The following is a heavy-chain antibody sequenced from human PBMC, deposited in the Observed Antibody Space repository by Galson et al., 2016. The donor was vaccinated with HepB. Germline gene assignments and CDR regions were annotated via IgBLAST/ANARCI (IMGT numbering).Heavy chain of an antibody. V-gene: IGHV3-73*01. Sequence: SLRLSCAASGFAFSDYYMSWIRQASGKGPEWAGRIRSKANSYATAYVASVEGRFTISRDDSKKTAYLQMNSLKIEDTAVYYCARHGGEVRGYELFDDWGQGTLVTVSS. D-gene: IGHD5-12*01. CDR3: ARHGGEVRGYELFDD. CDR1: GFAFSDYY. J-gene: IGHJ4*02. CDR2: IRSKANSYAT.